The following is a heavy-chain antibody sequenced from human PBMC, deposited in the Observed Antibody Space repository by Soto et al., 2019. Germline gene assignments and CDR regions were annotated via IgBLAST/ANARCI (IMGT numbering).Heavy chain of an antibody. D-gene: IGHD6-13*01. Sequence: QVQLQESGPGLVRPSGTVSLTCAVSGVSISSDNWWSWVRQPPGKGLEWIGEIHHSGSTNYNPSHKSRVTMSVVPSKDLFSLTLNSVTAADTAFYYCARDQGSHPGDWGQGTLVSVSS. CDR3: ARDQGSHPGD. J-gene: IGHJ4*02. CDR1: GVSISSDNW. V-gene: IGHV4-4*02. CDR2: IHHSGST.